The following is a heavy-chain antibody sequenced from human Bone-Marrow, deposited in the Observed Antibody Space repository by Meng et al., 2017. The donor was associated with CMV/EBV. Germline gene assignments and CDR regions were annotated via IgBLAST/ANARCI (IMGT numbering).Heavy chain of an antibody. J-gene: IGHJ4*02. D-gene: IGHD2-2*01. V-gene: IGHV1-8*01. CDR1: GYTFASYD. CDR3: ASTYCSTTSCYQGAGGY. Sequence: ASVKVSCKASGYTFASYDINWVRQAPGQGLEWMGWLSPYTGDTGYAQKFQGRVTLTKNISISTAYMELSSLRSEDTAVYFCASTYCSTTSCYQGAGGYWGQGTLVTVPS. CDR2: LSPYTGDT.